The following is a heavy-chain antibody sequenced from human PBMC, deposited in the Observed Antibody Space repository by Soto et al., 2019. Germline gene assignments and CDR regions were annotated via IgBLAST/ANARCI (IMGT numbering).Heavy chain of an antibody. Sequence: GGSLRLSCAASGFIFTNYAMNWVRQAPGKGLGWVSVIGGRGNSAYYADSIQGRFTISRDNSKNTLSLQMSSLTADDTAIYYCVREGRGSFDFWGRGTMVTVSS. CDR3: VREGRGSFDF. CDR2: IGGRGNSA. V-gene: IGHV3-23*01. CDR1: GFIFTNYA. J-gene: IGHJ3*01. D-gene: IGHD5-12*01.